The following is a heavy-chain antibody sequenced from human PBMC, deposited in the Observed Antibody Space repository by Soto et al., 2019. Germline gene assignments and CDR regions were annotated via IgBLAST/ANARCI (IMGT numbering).Heavy chain of an antibody. CDR3: ARSAGVVDGDDY. CDR2: INVYNGKT. J-gene: IGHJ4*02. CDR1: GYTFSNYG. Sequence: QVQLVQSGAEVKKPVASVKVSCKASGYTFSNYGISWVRQAPGQGPEWMGWINVYNGKTNYAQKLQGRVTMTTDTSTNTIYMELRSLKSDDTAVYYCARSAGVVDGDDYWGQGNLVTVSA. D-gene: IGHD3-10*01. V-gene: IGHV1-18*01.